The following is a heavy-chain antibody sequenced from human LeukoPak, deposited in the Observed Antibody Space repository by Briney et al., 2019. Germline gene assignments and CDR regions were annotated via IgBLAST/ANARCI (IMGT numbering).Heavy chain of an antibody. Sequence: GESLRLSCAASGFTFTSYAMSWVRQAPGKGLEWVSVLTGDGNTYYADSVKGRFTISRDNSKNTVYLQMNSLRADDTAVYYCARDFTPEWFDIHWGQGTLVTVS. CDR2: LTGDGNT. V-gene: IGHV3-23*01. CDR1: GFTFTSYA. D-gene: IGHD3-3*01. CDR3: ARDFTPEWFDIH. J-gene: IGHJ4*02.